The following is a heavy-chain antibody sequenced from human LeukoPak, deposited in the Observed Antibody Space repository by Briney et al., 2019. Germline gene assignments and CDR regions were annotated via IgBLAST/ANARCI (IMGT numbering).Heavy chain of an antibody. CDR3: ARDLYSSSWLNYFDY. Sequence: PETLSLTCTVSGGSISSYYWSWIRQPPGKGLEWIGYIYYSGSTNYNPSLKSRVTISVDTSKNQFSLKLSSVTAADTAVYYCARDLYSSSWLNYFDYWGQGTLVTVSS. J-gene: IGHJ4*02. CDR1: GGSISSYY. D-gene: IGHD6-13*01. V-gene: IGHV4-59*01. CDR2: IYYSGST.